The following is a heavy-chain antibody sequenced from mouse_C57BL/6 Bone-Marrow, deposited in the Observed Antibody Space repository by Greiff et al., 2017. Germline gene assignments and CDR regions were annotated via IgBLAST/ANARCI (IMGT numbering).Heavy chain of an antibody. J-gene: IGHJ2*01. CDR1: GYTFTSYW. D-gene: IGHD1-1*01. CDR2: IDPANGNT. V-gene: IGHV14-3*01. CDR3: ARPTGVDY. Sequence: VQLQQPGAELVKPGASVKLSCKASGYTFTSYWMHWVKQRPGRGLEWIGRIDPANGNTKYAPKFQGKATITADTSSNTAYLQLSSLTSEDTAIYYCARPTGVDYWGQGTTLTVSS.